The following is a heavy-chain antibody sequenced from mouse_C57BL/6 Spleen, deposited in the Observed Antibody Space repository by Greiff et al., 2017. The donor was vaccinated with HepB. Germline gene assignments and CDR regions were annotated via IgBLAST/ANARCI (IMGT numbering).Heavy chain of an antibody. J-gene: IGHJ4*01. CDR3: TRRAYYSNLHAMDY. CDR1: GYTFTDYE. Sequence: ESGAELVRPGASVTLSCKASGYTFTDYEMHWVKQTPVHGLEWIGAIDPETGGTAYNQKFKGKAILTADKSSSTAYMELRSLTSEDSAVYYCTRRAYYSNLHAMDYWGQGTSVTVSS. V-gene: IGHV1-15*01. CDR2: IDPETGGT. D-gene: IGHD2-5*01.